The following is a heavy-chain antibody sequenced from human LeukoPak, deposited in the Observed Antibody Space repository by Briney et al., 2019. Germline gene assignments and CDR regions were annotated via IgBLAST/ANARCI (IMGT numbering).Heavy chain of an antibody. CDR1: GFTFSSYG. CDR2: IWYDGSNK. CDR3: AKDERGYSYGLIDY. V-gene: IGHV3-33*06. Sequence: PGRSLRLSCAASGFTFSSYGIHWVRQAPGKGLEWVAVIWYDGSNKYYADSVKGRFTISRDNSKNTLYLQMNSLRAEDTAVYYCAKDERGYSYGLIDYWGQGTLVTVSS. D-gene: IGHD5-18*01. J-gene: IGHJ4*02.